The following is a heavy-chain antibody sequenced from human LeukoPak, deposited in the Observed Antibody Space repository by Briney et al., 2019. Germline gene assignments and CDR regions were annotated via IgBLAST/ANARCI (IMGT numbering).Heavy chain of an antibody. Sequence: GGSLRLSCATSGFTFSSYGMHWVRQAPGKGLEWVAFIRYDGSNKYYVDSVRGRFTISRDNSKNTLYLQMNSLRGEDTAVYYCAKLGTTSVTTGYWGQGTLVTVSS. J-gene: IGHJ4*02. CDR3: AKLGTTSVTTGY. CDR2: IRYDGSNK. CDR1: GFTFSSYG. V-gene: IGHV3-30*02. D-gene: IGHD4-17*01.